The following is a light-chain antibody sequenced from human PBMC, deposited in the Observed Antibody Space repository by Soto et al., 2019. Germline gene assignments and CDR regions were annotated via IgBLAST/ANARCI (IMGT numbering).Light chain of an antibody. Sequence: EIVLTQSPGTLSLSPGEGATLSCRASQSVSSSYLAWYQQKPGQAPRLLIYGASSRATGIPDRFSGSGSGTDFTLSISRVEPEGFAVYYCQQFDMSGPITFGQGTHLDIK. J-gene: IGKJ5*01. CDR2: GAS. V-gene: IGKV3-20*01. CDR1: QSVSSSY. CDR3: QQFDMSGPIT.